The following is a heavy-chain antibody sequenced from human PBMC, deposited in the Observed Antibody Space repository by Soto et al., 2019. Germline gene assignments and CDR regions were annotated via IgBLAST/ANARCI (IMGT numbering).Heavy chain of an antibody. J-gene: IGHJ2*01. CDR2: ISGSGDST. CDR1: GFTFSSYA. D-gene: IGHD4-17*01. Sequence: EVQLLESGGGLVQPGGSLRLSCAASGFTFSSYAMSWVRQAPGKGLEWVSAISGSGDSTYYADSVKGRFTISRAQSKNTQYLQMTRLSAADTAVYYRAKRTVGWHFALWGRGTLVTVSS. CDR3: AKRTVGWHFAL. V-gene: IGHV3-23*01.